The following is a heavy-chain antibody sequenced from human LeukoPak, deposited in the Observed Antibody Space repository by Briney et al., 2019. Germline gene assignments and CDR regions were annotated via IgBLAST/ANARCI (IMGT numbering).Heavy chain of an antibody. V-gene: IGHV1-8*01. CDR1: GYTFTSYD. J-gene: IGHJ3*02. Sequence: ASVKVSCKTSGYTFTSYDINWVRQATGQGLEWMGGMDGSSGKTAYAQKFLGRVTITRNTSISTAYMELSSLTSEDTAVYYCARLYYYASSGYDALDIWGQGTMVIVSS. D-gene: IGHD3-22*01. CDR3: ARLYYYASSGYDALDI. CDR2: MDGSSGKT.